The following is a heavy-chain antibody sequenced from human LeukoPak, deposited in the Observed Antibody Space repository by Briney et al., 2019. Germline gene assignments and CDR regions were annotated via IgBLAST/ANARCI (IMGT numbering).Heavy chain of an antibody. D-gene: IGHD1-26*01. CDR3: ATLELFDY. J-gene: IGHJ4*02. CDR2: ISYDGSNK. V-gene: IGHV3-30-3*01. Sequence: GGSLRLSCAASGFTFSSYAMHWVRQAPGKGLEWVAVISYDGSNKYYADSVKGRFTISRDNSKNTLYLQMNSLRAEDTAVYYCATLELFDYWGQGTLVTVSS. CDR1: GFTFSSYA.